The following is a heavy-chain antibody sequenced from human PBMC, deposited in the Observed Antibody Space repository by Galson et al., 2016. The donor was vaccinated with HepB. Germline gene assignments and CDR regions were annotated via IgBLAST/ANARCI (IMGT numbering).Heavy chain of an antibody. D-gene: IGHD3-3*01. V-gene: IGHV1-2*06. CDR1: GYTFTAYY. CDR2: INPNSGDT. J-gene: IGHJ3*02. Sequence: SVKVSCKASGYTFTAYYMHWVRQAPGQGLKWMGRINPNSGDTNYSQKFQGGVTMTRDTSISTAYMELSRLRSDDTAVYFCGRSRVGASYDFWSGYEDAFDIWGQGTMVTVSS. CDR3: GRSRVGASYDFWSGYEDAFDI.